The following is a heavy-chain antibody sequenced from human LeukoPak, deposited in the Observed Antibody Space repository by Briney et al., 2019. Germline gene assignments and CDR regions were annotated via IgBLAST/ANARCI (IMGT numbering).Heavy chain of an antibody. Sequence: SETLSLTCAVCGGSFSGYYWSWIRQPPGKGLEWIGEINHSGSTIYNPSLKSRVTISVDTSVNQFSLKLTSVTAADTAVYYCARAWGYCAGSTCYGGQLGYWSQGTLVTVSS. V-gene: IGHV4-34*01. CDR2: INHSGST. J-gene: IGHJ4*02. D-gene: IGHD6-6*01. CDR1: GGSFSGYY. CDR3: ARAWGYCAGSTCYGGQLGY.